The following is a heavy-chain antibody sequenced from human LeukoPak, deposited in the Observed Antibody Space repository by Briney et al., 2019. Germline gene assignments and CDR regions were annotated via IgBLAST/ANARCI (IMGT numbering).Heavy chain of an antibody. J-gene: IGHJ1*01. D-gene: IGHD3-16*01. CDR2: ISGGGDTT. CDR3: AKDDDWGRYKH. CDR1: GFSFSSYT. Sequence: PGGSLRLSCSASGFSFSSYTMTWVRQAPGKGPEWVSIISGGGDTTFYTDSVKGRFTISRDNSKNTLSLQVNSLRAEDTAMYYCAKDDDWGRYKHWGQGTLVTVSS. V-gene: IGHV3-23*01.